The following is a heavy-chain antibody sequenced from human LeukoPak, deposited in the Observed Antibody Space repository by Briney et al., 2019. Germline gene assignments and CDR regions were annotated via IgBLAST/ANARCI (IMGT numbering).Heavy chain of an antibody. V-gene: IGHV1-69*04. CDR2: IIPILGIA. D-gene: IGHD3-10*01. CDR1: GGTFSSYA. Sequence: SVKVSCKASGGTFSSYAISWVRQAPGQGLEWVGRIIPILGIANYAQKFQGRVTMTRNTSISTAYMELSSLRSEDTAVYYCARGRGGSDDYWGQGTLVTVSS. CDR3: ARGRGGSDDY. J-gene: IGHJ4*02.